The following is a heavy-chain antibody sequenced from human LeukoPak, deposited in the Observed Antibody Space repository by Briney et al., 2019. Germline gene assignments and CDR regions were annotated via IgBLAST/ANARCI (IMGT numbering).Heavy chain of an antibody. CDR1: GFTFSTFA. Sequence: GGSLRLSCVASGFTFSTFAMLWVRQPPGKGLEWVSSIFPSGGEIHYADSGRGRFTISRDNSKSILSLQMNSLRAEDTAIYYCATYRQVLLPFESWGQGTLVTVSS. V-gene: IGHV3-23*01. CDR3: ATYRQVLLPFES. CDR2: IFPSGGEI. J-gene: IGHJ4*02. D-gene: IGHD5-18*01.